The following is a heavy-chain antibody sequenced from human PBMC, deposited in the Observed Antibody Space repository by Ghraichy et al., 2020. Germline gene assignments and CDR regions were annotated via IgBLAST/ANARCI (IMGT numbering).Heavy chain of an antibody. D-gene: IGHD4-17*01. CDR3: ARIRSPGYGDSAHHSFWYFDL. CDR2: IDGDDDK. J-gene: IGHJ2*01. Sequence: SGPTLVKPTQTLTLTCTFSGFSLSTSEMCVSWIRQPPGKALEWLAVIDGDDDKFYTTSLKTRLTISKDTSKNQVVLTMTNMDPVDTATYYCARIRSPGYGDSAHHSFWYFDLWGRGTLVTVSS. CDR1: GFSLSTSEMC. V-gene: IGHV2-70*01.